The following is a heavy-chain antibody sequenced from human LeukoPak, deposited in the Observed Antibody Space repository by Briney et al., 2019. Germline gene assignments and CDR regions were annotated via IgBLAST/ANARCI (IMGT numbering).Heavy chain of an antibody. CDR3: AREWAAAGCFDY. V-gene: IGHV3-30-3*01. CDR1: GFTFSSYA. D-gene: IGHD6-13*01. Sequence: GGSLRLSCAASGFTFSSYAMHWVRQAPGKGLEWVAVISYDGSNKYYADSVKGRFTISRDNSKNTLYLQMNSLRAEDTAVYYCAREWAAAGCFDYWGQGTLVTVSS. J-gene: IGHJ4*02. CDR2: ISYDGSNK.